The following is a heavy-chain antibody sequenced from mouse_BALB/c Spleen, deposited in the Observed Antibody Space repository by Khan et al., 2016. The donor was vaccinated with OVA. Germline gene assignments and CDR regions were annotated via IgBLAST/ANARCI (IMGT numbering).Heavy chain of an antibody. J-gene: IGHJ3*01. Sequence: EVQLVESGGDLVKPGGSLKLSCAASGFTFSSYSMSWVRQPPDKRLEWVATISSGGDYTYYPDSVKGRFTISRDNAKNTLYLQMSSLKSEDTAMYYCASHLTGSFAYWGQGTQVTVSA. CDR3: ASHLTGSFAY. CDR1: GFTFSSYS. V-gene: IGHV5-6*01. CDR2: ISSGGDYT. D-gene: IGHD4-1*01.